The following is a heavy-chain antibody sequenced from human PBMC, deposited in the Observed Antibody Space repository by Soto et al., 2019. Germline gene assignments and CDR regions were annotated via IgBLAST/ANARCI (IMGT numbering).Heavy chain of an antibody. Sequence: GGSLRLSCSASGFTFSTYAMHWVRQAPGKGLEYVSGIGGDGRSTNYADSVKGRFTISRDNSKTSLYLQMSSLRPEDTAVYFCVKDHGDYTQYYYYYYGLDVWGRGTTVTVSS. CDR3: VKDHGDYTQYYYYYYGLDV. V-gene: IGHV3-64D*06. J-gene: IGHJ6*02. D-gene: IGHD4-17*01. CDR2: IGGDGRST. CDR1: GFTFSTYA.